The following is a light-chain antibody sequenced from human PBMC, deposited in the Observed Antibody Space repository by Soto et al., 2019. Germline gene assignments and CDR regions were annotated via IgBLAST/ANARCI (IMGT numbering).Light chain of an antibody. CDR2: VAS. J-gene: IGKJ1*01. V-gene: IGKV1-12*01. Sequence: SLTAPVGDRVTVTCRASQSISNRLAWYQQKPGKAPQLLIYVASSLQSGVPSRFSASGSGTDFTLTISTLQAEDFATYYCQHSNSFPRTFGQGTKVDIK. CDR3: QHSNSFPRT. CDR1: QSISNR.